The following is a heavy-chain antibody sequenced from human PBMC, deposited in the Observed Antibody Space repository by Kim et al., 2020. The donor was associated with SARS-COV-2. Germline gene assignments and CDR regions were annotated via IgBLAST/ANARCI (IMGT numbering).Heavy chain of an antibody. CDR2: IWYDGSSK. J-gene: IGHJ6*02. D-gene: IGHD6-19*01. CDR3: AKDWLCNQLYYGMNV. CDR1: GFSFSNYG. V-gene: IGHV3-33*03. Sequence: GGSLRLSCAASGFSFSNYGMHWVRQAPGKGLEWVSVIWYDGSSKYYADSVKGRFTISRDNSKNTLYLQMNSLRVEDTAVYYCAKDWLCNQLYYGMNVWG.